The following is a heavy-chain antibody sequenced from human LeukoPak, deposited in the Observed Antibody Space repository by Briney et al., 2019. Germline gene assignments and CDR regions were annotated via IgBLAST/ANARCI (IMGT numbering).Heavy chain of an antibody. CDR2: IRNDGSNK. J-gene: IGHJ4*02. Sequence: GGSLRLSCAASGLTFSSNGMHWVRHAPGKGLGWVAFIRNDGSNKYYADSVKGRFTISRDNSKNTLYLQMNSLRAEDTAVYYCAKDRSSGWYYFDYWGQGTLVTVSS. V-gene: IGHV3-30*02. CDR1: GLTFSSNG. CDR3: AKDRSSGWYYFDY. D-gene: IGHD6-19*01.